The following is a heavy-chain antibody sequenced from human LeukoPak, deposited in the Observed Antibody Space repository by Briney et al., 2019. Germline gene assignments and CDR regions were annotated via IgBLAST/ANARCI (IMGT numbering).Heavy chain of an antibody. CDR1: GFTVSSNY. Sequence: GGSLRLSCAASGFTVSSNYMRWVRPAPGKGLEWVSDLYSGGSTYYADSVKGGFIISSDNSKNTLYLQMNSLRAEDAAVYYCSRLRGYSYVNFDYWGQGNLVTVSS. CDR3: SRLRGYSYVNFDY. D-gene: IGHD5-18*01. CDR2: LYSGGST. J-gene: IGHJ4*02. V-gene: IGHV3-53*01.